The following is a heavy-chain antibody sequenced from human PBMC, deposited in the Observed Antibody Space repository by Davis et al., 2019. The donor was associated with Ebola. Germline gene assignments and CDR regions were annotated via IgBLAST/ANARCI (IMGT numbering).Heavy chain of an antibody. CDR2: INHSGST. CDR3: ARDVGLNWFDP. D-gene: IGHD3/OR15-3a*01. V-gene: IGHV4-39*07. CDR1: GGSISSSSYY. J-gene: IGHJ5*02. Sequence: PSETLSLTCTVSGGSISSSSYYWTWIRQPPGEGLEWIGEINHSGSTNYNPSLKSRVTISVDTSKNQFSLKLSSVTAADTAVYYCARDVGLNWFDPWGQGTLVTVSS.